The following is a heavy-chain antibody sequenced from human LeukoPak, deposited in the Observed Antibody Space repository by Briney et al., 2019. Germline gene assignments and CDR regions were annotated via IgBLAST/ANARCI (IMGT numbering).Heavy chain of an antibody. D-gene: IGHD3-10*01. J-gene: IGHJ4*02. CDR2: INTNTGNP. Sequence: ASVKVSCKASGYTFTSYAMNWVRQAPGQGLEWMGWINTNTGNPTYAQGFTGRFVFSLDTSVSTAYLQISSLKAEDTAVYYCARSLWFGESYYFDYWGQGTLVTVSS. V-gene: IGHV7-4-1*02. CDR1: GYTFTSYA. CDR3: ARSLWFGESYYFDY.